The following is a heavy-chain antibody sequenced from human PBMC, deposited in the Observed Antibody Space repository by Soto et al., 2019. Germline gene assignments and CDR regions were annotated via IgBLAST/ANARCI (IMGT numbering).Heavy chain of an antibody. J-gene: IGHJ4*02. D-gene: IGHD3-22*01. CDR1: GGSFSGYY. CDR3: ARGPDYYDSSGYYPFDY. Sequence: SETLSLTCAVYGGSFSGYYWSWIRQPPGKGLEWIGEINHSGSTNYNPSLKSRVTISVDTANTQFSLNLSLVTAADTAVYYCARGPDYYDSSGYYPFDYWGQGTLVTVSS. V-gene: IGHV4-34*01. CDR2: INHSGST.